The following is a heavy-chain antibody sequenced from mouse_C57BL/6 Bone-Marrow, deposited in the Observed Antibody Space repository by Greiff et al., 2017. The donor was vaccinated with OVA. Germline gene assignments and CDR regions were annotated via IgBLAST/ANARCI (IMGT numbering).Heavy chain of an antibody. Sequence: EVKLVESGGGLVKPGGSLKLSCAASGFTFSSYTMSWVRQTPEKRLEWVATISGGGGNTYYPDSVKGRFTISRDNAKNTLYLQMSSLRSEDTALYYCARIYGHRFDYWGQGTTLTVSS. D-gene: IGHD1-1*02. J-gene: IGHJ2*01. V-gene: IGHV5-9*01. CDR2: ISGGGGNT. CDR1: GFTFSSYT. CDR3: ARIYGHRFDY.